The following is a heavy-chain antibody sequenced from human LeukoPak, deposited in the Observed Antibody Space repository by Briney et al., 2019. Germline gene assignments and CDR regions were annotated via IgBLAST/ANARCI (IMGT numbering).Heavy chain of an antibody. V-gene: IGHV4-39*07. CDR3: ARTYYYDSSGYYLDAFDI. Sequence: SETLSLTCAVSGGSISSSSYYWGWIRQPPGKGLEWIGSIYYSGSTYYNPSLKSRVTISVDTSKNQFSLKLSSVTAADTAEYYCARTYYYDSSGYYLDAFDIWGQGTMVTVSS. D-gene: IGHD3-22*01. J-gene: IGHJ3*02. CDR1: GGSISSSSYY. CDR2: IYYSGST.